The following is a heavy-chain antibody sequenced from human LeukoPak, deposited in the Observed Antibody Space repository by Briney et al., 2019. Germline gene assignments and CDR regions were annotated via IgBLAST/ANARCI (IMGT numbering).Heavy chain of an antibody. CDR1: GFTFDDYG. CDR3: ARDQERDYYYYYMDV. V-gene: IGHV3-20*04. Sequence: PGGSLRLSCAASGFTFDDYGMSWVRQAPGKGLEWVSGINWNGGSTGYADSVKGRFTISRDNAKNSLYLQMNSLRAEDTALYYCARDQERDYYYYYMDVWGKGTTVTVSS. J-gene: IGHJ6*03. CDR2: INWNGGST.